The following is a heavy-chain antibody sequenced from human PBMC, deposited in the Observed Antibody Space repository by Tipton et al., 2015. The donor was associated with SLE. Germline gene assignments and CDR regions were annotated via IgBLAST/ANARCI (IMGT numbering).Heavy chain of an antibody. Sequence: TLSLTCTVSGGSISSSSYYWGWIRPPPGKGLEWIGCIYYSGRTYYNPSLKSRVTISVDTSKNQFSLKLSSVTAADTAVYYCARHEGTWGSGWYYAFDIWGQGTMVTVSS. J-gene: IGHJ3*02. CDR1: GGSISSSSYY. D-gene: IGHD6-19*01. V-gene: IGHV4-39*07. CDR2: IYYSGRT. CDR3: ARHEGTWGSGWYYAFDI.